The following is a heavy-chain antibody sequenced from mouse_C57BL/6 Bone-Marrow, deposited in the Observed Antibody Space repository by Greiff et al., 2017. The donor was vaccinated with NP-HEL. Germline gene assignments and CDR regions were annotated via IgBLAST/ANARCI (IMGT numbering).Heavy chain of an antibody. Sequence: EVQLVESGGGLVQPGGSLKLSCAASGFTFSDYYMYWVRQTPEKRLEWVAYLSNGGGSTYYPDTVKGRFTISRDNAKNTLYLQMSRLKSEDTAMYYCARQGYYSNYPFDYWGQGTTLTVSS. J-gene: IGHJ2*01. CDR2: LSNGGGST. V-gene: IGHV5-12*01. CDR3: ARQGYYSNYPFDY. D-gene: IGHD2-5*01. CDR1: GFTFSDYY.